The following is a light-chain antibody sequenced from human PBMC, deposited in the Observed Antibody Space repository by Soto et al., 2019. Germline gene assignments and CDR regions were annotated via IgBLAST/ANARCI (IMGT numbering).Light chain of an antibody. CDR2: GAS. V-gene: IGKV3-20*01. Sequence: IVLTQSPGTLSVSPGERVTLSCRASQSVSSSYLAWYQQKPGQAPRLLIYGASIRATGIPDRFSGSGSGTDFTLTISRLEPEDFAVYYCQQYGSSPLYTFGQGTKLEIK. CDR3: QQYGSSPLYT. J-gene: IGKJ2*01. CDR1: QSVSSSY.